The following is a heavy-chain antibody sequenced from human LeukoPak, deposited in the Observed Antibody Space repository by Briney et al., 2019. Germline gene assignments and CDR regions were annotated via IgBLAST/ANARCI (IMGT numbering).Heavy chain of an antibody. CDR1: GGSISGYY. D-gene: IGHD2-21*01. J-gene: IGHJ4*02. V-gene: IGHV4-59*12. CDR3: ARGFRPGGAVVAPPYYFDY. Sequence: SATLSLTCTVSGGSISGYYWTWVRQTPGKGLEWIGDIHNTGTTNYNPSLKSRVIMSLDTSKPQFYLKLTSATAADSAVYYCARGFRPGGAVVAPPYYFDYWGLGALVTVSS. CDR2: IHNTGTT.